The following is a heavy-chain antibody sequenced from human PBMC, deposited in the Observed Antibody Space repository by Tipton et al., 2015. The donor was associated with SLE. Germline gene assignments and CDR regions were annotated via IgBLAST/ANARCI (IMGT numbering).Heavy chain of an antibody. CDR2: INHSGST. CDR1: GGSFSGYY. J-gene: IGHJ3*02. D-gene: IGHD6-19*01. V-gene: IGHV4-34*01. CDR3: ARGSDWYAGSAFDI. Sequence: TLSLTCAVYGGSFSGYYWSWIRQPPGKGLEWIGEINHSGSTNYNPSLKSRVTISVDTSKNQFSLKLSSVTAADTAVYYCARGSDWYAGSAFDIWGQGTMVTVSS.